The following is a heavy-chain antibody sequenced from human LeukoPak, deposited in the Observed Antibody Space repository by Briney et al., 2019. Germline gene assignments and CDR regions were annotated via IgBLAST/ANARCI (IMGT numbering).Heavy chain of an antibody. CDR2: INPNSGGT. D-gene: IGHD3-22*01. Sequence: ASVKVSCKASGYTFTGYYMHWVRQAPGQGLEWMGWINPNSGGTNYAHKFQGRVTMTRDTSISTAYMELSRLRSDDTAVYYCARRVAYYDSSGYHSVFDYWGQGTLVTVSS. CDR3: ARRVAYYDSSGYHSVFDY. J-gene: IGHJ4*02. CDR1: GYTFTGYY. V-gene: IGHV1-2*07.